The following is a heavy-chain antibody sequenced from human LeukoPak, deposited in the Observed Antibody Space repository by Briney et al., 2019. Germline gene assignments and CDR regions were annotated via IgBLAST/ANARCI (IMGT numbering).Heavy chain of an antibody. CDR2: IEHTGST. J-gene: IGHJ6*03. CDR3: ARGRVSSSTWYSTYYYFYMDV. D-gene: IGHD6-13*01. CDR1: DDSITIYY. Sequence: PSETLSLTCTVSDDSITIYYWTWIRQPPGKGLEWIGYIEHTGSTNYNPSLNSRVTISRDTSKNHFSLKLSSATAADTAVYFCARGRVSSSTWYSTYYYFYMDVWGKGTTVTVSS. V-gene: IGHV4-59*01.